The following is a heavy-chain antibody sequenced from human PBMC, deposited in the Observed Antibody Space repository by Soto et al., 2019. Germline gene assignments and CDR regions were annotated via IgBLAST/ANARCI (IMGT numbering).Heavy chain of an antibody. CDR3: ARLLAAAGTFWFDP. CDR2: IIPILGIA. Sequence: SVKVSCKASGGTFSSYTISWVRQAPGQGLEWMGRIIPILGIANYAQKFQGRVTITADKSTSTAYMELSSLRSEDTAVYYCARLLAAAGTFWFDPWGQGTLVTVSS. V-gene: IGHV1-69*02. CDR1: GGTFSSYT. J-gene: IGHJ5*02. D-gene: IGHD6-13*01.